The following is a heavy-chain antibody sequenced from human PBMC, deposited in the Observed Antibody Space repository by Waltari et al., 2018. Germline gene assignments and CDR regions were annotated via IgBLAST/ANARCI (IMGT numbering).Heavy chain of an antibody. CDR2: VDPEDGET. V-gene: IGHV1-69-2*01. J-gene: IGHJ4*02. D-gene: IGHD3-16*01. Sequence: EVQLVQSGAEVKKPGATVKISCKASGYTFTDYYMHWVQQAPGKGLEWMGRVDPEDGETRYAAKFQGRVTRTADTSTDTAYMELSSLRSDDTAVYYCATEVPLGVATGYWGQGTLVTVSS. CDR3: ATEVPLGVATGY. CDR1: GYTFTDYY.